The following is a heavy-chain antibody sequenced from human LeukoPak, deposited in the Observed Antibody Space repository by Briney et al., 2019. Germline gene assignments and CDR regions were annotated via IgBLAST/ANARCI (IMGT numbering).Heavy chain of an antibody. J-gene: IGHJ4*02. CDR3: ARERVCSGGSCYYFDY. V-gene: IGHV4-30-2*01. CDR2: IYHSGST. CDR1: GGSISSGGYS. D-gene: IGHD2-15*01. Sequence: PSQTLSLTCAVSGGSISSGGYSWSWIRQPPGKGLEWIGYIYHSGSTNYNPSLKSRVTISVDRSKNQFSLKLSSVTAADTAVYYCARERVCSGGSCYYFDYWGQGTLVTVSS.